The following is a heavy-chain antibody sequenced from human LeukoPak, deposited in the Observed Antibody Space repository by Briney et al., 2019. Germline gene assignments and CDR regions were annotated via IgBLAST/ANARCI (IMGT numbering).Heavy chain of an antibody. J-gene: IGHJ4*02. CDR3: ARRGVGATFAFDY. Sequence: SETLSLTCTVSAAISSFYWSWLRQPPGKGLEWIGYVFHTGHTNYNPSLKSRVTISVDTSKNQFSLKLSSVTAADTAVYYCARRGVGATFAFDYWGQGTLVTVSS. V-gene: IGHV4-59*08. CDR1: AAISSFY. CDR2: VFHTGHT. D-gene: IGHD1-26*01.